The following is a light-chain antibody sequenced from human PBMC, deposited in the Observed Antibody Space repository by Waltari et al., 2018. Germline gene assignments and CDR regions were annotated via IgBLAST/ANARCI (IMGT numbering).Light chain of an antibody. CDR3: QVWDSSGDHPV. J-gene: IGLJ2*01. V-gene: IGLV3-21*03. Sequence: SYVLTQPPSVSVAPGKTARISCAGQNIGTKTVHWYQQKPGQAPVLVLYDETGRPSGIPDGTSGSATATLTSAGVEAGDEADYYCQVWDSSGDHPVFGGGTRLTVL. CDR2: DET. CDR1: NIGTKT.